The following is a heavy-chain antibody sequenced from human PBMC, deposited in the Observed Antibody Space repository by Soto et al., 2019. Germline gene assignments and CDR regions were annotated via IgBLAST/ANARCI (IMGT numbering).Heavy chain of an antibody. CDR3: ARVDSGTTPPDY. Sequence: QVQLVQSGAEVKKPGASVKVSCKASGYTFTSYGISWVRQAPGHGLEWMGWISAYNGNTNYAQKLQGRVTLTTDPFTSTCHMELRSLRSDDTAVYYCARVDSGTTPPDYWGQGTLVPVSS. V-gene: IGHV1-18*04. J-gene: IGHJ4*02. CDR1: GYTFTSYG. CDR2: ISAYNGNT. D-gene: IGHD6-19*01.